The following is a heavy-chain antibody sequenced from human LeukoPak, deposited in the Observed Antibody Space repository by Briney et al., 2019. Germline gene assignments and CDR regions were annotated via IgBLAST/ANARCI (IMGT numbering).Heavy chain of an antibody. J-gene: IGHJ4*02. CDR2: ISYDGSNK. Sequence: QPGGSLRLSCAASGFTFSSYAMHWVRQAPGKGLEWVAVISYDGSNKYYADSVKGRFTISRDNSKNTLYLQMNSLRAEDTAVYYCARGGHIVVVPAAMSLDYWGQGTLVTVSS. CDR1: GFTFSSYA. CDR3: ARGGHIVVVPAAMSLDY. V-gene: IGHV3-30*04. D-gene: IGHD2-2*01.